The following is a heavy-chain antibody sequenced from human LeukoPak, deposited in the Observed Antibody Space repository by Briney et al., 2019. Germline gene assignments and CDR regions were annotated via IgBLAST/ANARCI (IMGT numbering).Heavy chain of an antibody. J-gene: IGHJ5*02. Sequence: GRSLRLSCAASGFTFSSNYMSWVRQAPGKGLEWVSVIYSGGSTYYADSVKGRFTISRDNSKNTLYLQMNSLRAEDTAVYYCARDYYDSQGWFDPWGQGTLVTVSS. D-gene: IGHD3-22*01. CDR1: GFTFSSNY. V-gene: IGHV3-66*01. CDR2: IYSGGST. CDR3: ARDYYDSQGWFDP.